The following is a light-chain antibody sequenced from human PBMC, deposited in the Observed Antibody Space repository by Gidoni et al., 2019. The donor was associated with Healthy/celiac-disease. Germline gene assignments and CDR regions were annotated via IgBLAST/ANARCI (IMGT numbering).Light chain of an antibody. Sequence: DIQMTQSRSSLSASVGDRVTITCRASQSISSYLNWYQQKPGKAPKLLIYAASSLQSGVPSRFSCSGSGTDFTLTISSLQPEDFATYYCQQSYSTPLTFGGGTKVEIK. CDR1: QSISSY. J-gene: IGKJ4*01. CDR3: QQSYSTPLT. V-gene: IGKV1-39*01. CDR2: AAS.